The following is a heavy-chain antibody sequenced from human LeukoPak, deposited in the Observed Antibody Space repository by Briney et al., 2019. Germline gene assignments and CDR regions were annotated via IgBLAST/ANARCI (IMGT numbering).Heavy chain of an antibody. V-gene: IGHV4-59*01. D-gene: IGHD1-1*01. CDR1: GGSISGYY. CDR2: IFYSGSA. J-gene: IGHJ4*02. Sequence: SETLSLTCTVSGGSISGYYWNWIRQPPGKGLEWIGYIFYSGSADYNPALKSRVTISVDMSKNQFSLKLSSVTAADTAVYYCARDKVPGDYWGQGTLVTVSS. CDR3: ARDKVPGDY.